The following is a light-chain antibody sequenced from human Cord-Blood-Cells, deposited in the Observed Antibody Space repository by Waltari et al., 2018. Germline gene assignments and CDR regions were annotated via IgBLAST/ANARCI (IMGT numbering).Light chain of an antibody. CDR2: WAS. V-gene: IGKV4-1*01. Sequence: IVTTQPPATLPVCLGERDTINGKSSQSVLYSSNNKNYLAWYQQNPGQPHKLLIYWASTRESGVPDRFSGSGSGTDFILTLSSLEAEDVAVYYCQEYYSTAYTFGQGTKLEIK. CDR1: QSVLYSSNNKNY. CDR3: QEYYSTAYT. J-gene: IGKJ2*01.